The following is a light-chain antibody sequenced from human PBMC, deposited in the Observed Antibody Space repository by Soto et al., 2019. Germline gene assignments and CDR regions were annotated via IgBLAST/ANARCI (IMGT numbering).Light chain of an antibody. Sequence: QSVLTQPPSASGTPGQRVTISCSGSSDVGGYNYVSWYQQHPGKAPKLMIYEVNKRPSGVPDRFSGSKSGNTASLTVSGLQAEDEADYYCSSYAGSSNVFGTGTKVTVL. CDR1: SSDVGGYNY. V-gene: IGLV2-8*01. CDR2: EVN. CDR3: SSYAGSSNV. J-gene: IGLJ1*01.